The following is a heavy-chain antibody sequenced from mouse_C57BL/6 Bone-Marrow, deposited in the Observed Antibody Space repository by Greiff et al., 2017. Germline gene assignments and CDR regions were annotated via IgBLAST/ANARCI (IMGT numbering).Heavy chain of an antibody. V-gene: IGHV5-4*01. CDR1: GFTFSSYA. Sequence: EVQRVESGGGLVKPGGSLKLSCAASGFTFSSYAMSWVRQTPEKRLEWVATISDGGSYTYYPDNVKGRFPISRDNAKNNLYLQMSHLKSEDTAMYYCARDYYYGSSPFAYWGQGTLVTVSA. D-gene: IGHD1-1*01. CDR2: ISDGGSYT. J-gene: IGHJ3*01. CDR3: ARDYYYGSSPFAY.